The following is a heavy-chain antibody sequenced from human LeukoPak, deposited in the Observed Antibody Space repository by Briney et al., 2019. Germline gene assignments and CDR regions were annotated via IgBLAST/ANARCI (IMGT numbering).Heavy chain of an antibody. V-gene: IGHV3-30*18. J-gene: IGHJ4*02. CDR2: TSSDLNVK. Sequence: GGSLRLSCAASGFTFRNYVIHWVRQAPGKGLEWVAVTSSDLNVKLYADSVKGRFTISRDNSRSTLYLQMNSLRPEDTAIYYCGKEGLFGLGEPTRLYFDYWGQGTLVTVSS. D-gene: IGHD3-16*01. CDR3: GKEGLFGLGEPTRLYFDY. CDR1: GFTFRNYV.